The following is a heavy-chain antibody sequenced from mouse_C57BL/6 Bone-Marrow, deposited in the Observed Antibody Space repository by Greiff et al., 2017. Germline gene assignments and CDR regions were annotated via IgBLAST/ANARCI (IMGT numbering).Heavy chain of an antibody. CDR1: GFSLTSYG. J-gene: IGHJ4*01. V-gene: IGHV2-2*01. CDR2: IWSGGST. Sequence: VQRVESGPGLVQPSQSLSITCTVSGFSLTSYGVHWVRQSPGKGLEWLGVIWSGGSTDYNAAFITRLSISKENSKSQVFFKMNRLQADDTAIYYCARIPTLLPFYYAMDYWGQGTSVTVSS. CDR3: ARIPTLLPFYYAMDY. D-gene: IGHD1-1*01.